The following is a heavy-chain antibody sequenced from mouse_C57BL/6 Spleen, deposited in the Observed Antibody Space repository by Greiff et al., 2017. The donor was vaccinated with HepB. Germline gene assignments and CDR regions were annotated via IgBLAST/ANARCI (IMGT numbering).Heavy chain of an antibody. D-gene: IGHD4-1*01. Sequence: VQLQQSGAELVRPGASVTLSCKASGYTFTDYEMHWVKQTPVHGLEWIGAIDPETGGTAYNQKFKGKAILTADKSSSTAYMELRSLTSEDSAVYYCTRLGRGYYYAMDYWGQGTSVTVSS. CDR1: GYTFTDYE. V-gene: IGHV1-15*01. CDR3: TRLGRGYYYAMDY. CDR2: IDPETGGT. J-gene: IGHJ4*01.